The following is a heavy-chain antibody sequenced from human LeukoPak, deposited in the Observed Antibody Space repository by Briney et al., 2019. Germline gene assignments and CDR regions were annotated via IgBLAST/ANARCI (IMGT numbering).Heavy chain of an antibody. CDR1: GFTFSSYA. CDR3: VQDNSGSGSY. Sequence: PGRSLRLSCAASGFTFSSYAMHWVRQAPGKGLEWVAVISYDGSNKYYADSVKGRFTISRDNSKNTLYLQMSSLRREDTAVYYCVQDNSGSGSYWSQGTLVTVSS. V-gene: IGHV3-30*14. CDR2: ISYDGSNK. D-gene: IGHD3-10*01. J-gene: IGHJ4*02.